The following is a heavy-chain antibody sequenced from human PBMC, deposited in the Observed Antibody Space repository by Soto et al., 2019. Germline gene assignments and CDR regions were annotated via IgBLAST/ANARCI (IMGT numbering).Heavy chain of an antibody. CDR2: IYPGDSDT. J-gene: IGHJ4*02. D-gene: IGHD2-2*01. CDR3: ARFPPPPLVVPAAMFRTPPDY. Sequence: GESLKISCKGSGYSFTSYWIGWVRQMPGKGLEWMGIIYPGDSDTRYSPSFQGQVTISADKSISTAYLQWSSLKASDTAMYYFARFPPPPLVVPAAMFRTPPDYWGQGTLVTVSS. V-gene: IGHV5-51*01. CDR1: GYSFTSYW.